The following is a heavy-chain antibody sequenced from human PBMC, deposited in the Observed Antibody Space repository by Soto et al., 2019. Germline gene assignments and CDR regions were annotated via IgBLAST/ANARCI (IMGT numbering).Heavy chain of an antibody. D-gene: IGHD1-7*01. J-gene: IGHJ6*03. V-gene: IGHV4-39*02. CDR2: IYYSGST. CDR1: GGSISSSSYY. Sequence: SETLSLTCTVSGGSISSSSYYWGWIRQPPGKGLEWIGSIYYSGSTYYNPSLKSRVTISVDTSKDQFSLKLSSVSAADTAVYFCAREGTSSVSHDPRMVTGTEYYCYMDAWGKGTTVTVSS. CDR3: AREGTSSVSHDPRMVTGTEYYCYMDA.